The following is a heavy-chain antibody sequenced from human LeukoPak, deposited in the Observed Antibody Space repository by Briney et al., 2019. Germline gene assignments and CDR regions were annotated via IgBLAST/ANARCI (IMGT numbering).Heavy chain of an antibody. J-gene: IGHJ4*02. Sequence: GGSLRLSCAASGFTFSDYYMSWIRQAPGKGLEWVSYISSSSGYTNYADSVKGRFSISRDNAKNSPYLQMNSLRAEDTAVFYCARAASSSGWYYFDYWGQGTLVTVSS. CDR1: GFTFSDYY. CDR3: ARAASSSGWYYFDY. D-gene: IGHD6-19*01. V-gene: IGHV3-11*06. CDR2: ISSSSGYT.